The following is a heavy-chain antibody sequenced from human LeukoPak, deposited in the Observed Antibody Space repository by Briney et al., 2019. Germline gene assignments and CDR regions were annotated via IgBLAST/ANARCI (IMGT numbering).Heavy chain of an antibody. D-gene: IGHD2-15*01. Sequence: PSETLSLTCTVSGGSVSSGSYYWSWIRQPPGKGLEWIGYIYYSGSTNCNPSLKSRVTISVDTSKNQFSLKLSSVTAADTAVYYCAREFLGYCSGGSCYSGFWFDPWGQGTLVTVSS. CDR3: AREFLGYCSGGSCYSGFWFDP. CDR1: GGSVSSGSYY. CDR2: IYYSGST. J-gene: IGHJ5*02. V-gene: IGHV4-61*01.